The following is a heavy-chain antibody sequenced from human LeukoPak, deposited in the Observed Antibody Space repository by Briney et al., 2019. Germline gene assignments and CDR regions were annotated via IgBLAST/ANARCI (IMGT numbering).Heavy chain of an antibody. V-gene: IGHV3-7*01. CDR2: IKQDGSEK. CDR1: GFTFSSYA. Sequence: GGSLRLSCAASGFTFSSYAMSWVRQAPGKGLEWVANIKQDGSEKYYVDSVKGRFTISRDNAKNSLYLQMNSLRAEDTAVYYCASPSSGWYYYYGMDVWGQGTTVTVSS. CDR3: ASPSSGWYYYYGMDV. J-gene: IGHJ6*02. D-gene: IGHD6-19*01.